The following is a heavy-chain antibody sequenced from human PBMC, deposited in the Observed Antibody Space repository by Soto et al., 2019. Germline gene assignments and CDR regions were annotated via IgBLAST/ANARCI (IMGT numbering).Heavy chain of an antibody. CDR2: IIPIFGTA. CDR3: ASLYCSSTSCYRDNWFDP. D-gene: IGHD2-2*02. CDR1: GGTFSSYA. J-gene: IGHJ5*02. Sequence: ASVKVSCKASGGTFSSYAISWVRQAPGQGLEWMGGIIPIFGTANYAQKFQGRVTITADKSTSTAYMELSSLRSEDTAVYYCASLYCSSTSCYRDNWFDPWGQGTLVTVSS. V-gene: IGHV1-69*06.